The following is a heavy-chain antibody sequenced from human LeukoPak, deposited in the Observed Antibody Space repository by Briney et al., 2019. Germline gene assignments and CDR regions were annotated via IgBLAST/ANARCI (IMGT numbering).Heavy chain of an antibody. CDR2: IYSGGST. V-gene: IGHV3-53*01. D-gene: IGHD5-18*01. J-gene: IGHJ4*02. Sequence: PGGSLRLSCAASGFIVSGNYMSWVRQAPGKGLEWVSVIYSGGSTYYADSVKGRFTISRDNSKNTLYLQMNSLRAEDTAVYYCARYSAMDPGAFDIWGQGTLVTVSS. CDR1: GFIVSGNY. CDR3: ARYSAMDPGAFDI.